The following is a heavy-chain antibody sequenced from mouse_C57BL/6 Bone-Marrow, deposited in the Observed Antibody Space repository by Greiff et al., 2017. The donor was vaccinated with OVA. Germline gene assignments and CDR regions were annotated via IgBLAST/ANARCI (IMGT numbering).Heavy chain of an antibody. CDR1: GYTFTNYW. V-gene: IGHV1-63*01. J-gene: IGHJ4*01. Sequence: VQLQQSGAELVRPGTSVKMSCKASGYTFTNYWIGWAKQRPGHGLEWIGDLYPGGGYTNYNEKFKGKATLTADKSSSTAYMQLSSLTSEDSAIYYCARRGVYDGYLYYAMDYWGQGTSVTVSS. D-gene: IGHD2-3*01. CDR2: LYPGGGYT. CDR3: ARRGVYDGYLYYAMDY.